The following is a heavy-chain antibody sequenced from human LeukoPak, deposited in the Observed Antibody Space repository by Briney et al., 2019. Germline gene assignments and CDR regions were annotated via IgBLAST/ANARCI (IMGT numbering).Heavy chain of an antibody. V-gene: IGHV1-69*13. CDR2: IIPIFGTA. CDR3: ARGWLAGTTVVTPYNY. J-gene: IGHJ4*02. D-gene: IGHD4-23*01. CDR1: GGTFSNCA. Sequence: GASVKVSCKTSGGTFSNCAISWVRQAPGQGLEWMGGIIPIFGTAHYAQKFQGRVTITADESTSTAYMELSSLRSEDTAVYYCARGWLAGTTVVTPYNYWGQGTVVTVSS.